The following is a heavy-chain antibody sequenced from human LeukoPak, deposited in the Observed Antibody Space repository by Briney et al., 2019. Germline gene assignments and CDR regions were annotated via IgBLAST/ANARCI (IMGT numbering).Heavy chain of an antibody. Sequence: SETLSLTCAVYGGSFSGYYWSWIRQPPGKGLEWIGYIYYSGSTNYNPSLKSRVTISVDTSKNQFSLKLSSVTAADTAVYYCARLYYDFGYFDYWGQGTLVTVSS. D-gene: IGHD3-3*01. CDR3: ARLYYDFGYFDY. J-gene: IGHJ4*02. V-gene: IGHV4-59*08. CDR2: IYYSGST. CDR1: GGSFSGYY.